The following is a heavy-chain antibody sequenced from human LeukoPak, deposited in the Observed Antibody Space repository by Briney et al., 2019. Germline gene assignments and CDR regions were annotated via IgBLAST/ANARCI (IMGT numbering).Heavy chain of an antibody. CDR1: GFIFSTYS. Sequence: GGSLRPSCAASGFIFSTYSMNWVRQAPGKGLEWVSSIGTSSSYIYYGDSVKGRFTISRDNAKNSLYLQMNSLRAEDTAVYYCARGGVWQAFWSGNSDYWGQGTLVTVSS. CDR3: ARGGVWQAFWSGNSDY. J-gene: IGHJ4*02. D-gene: IGHD3-3*01. CDR2: IGTSSSYI. V-gene: IGHV3-21*01.